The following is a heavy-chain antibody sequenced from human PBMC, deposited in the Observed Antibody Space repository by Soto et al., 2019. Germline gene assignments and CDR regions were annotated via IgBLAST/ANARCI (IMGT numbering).Heavy chain of an antibody. CDR1: GGTFSSYA. Sequence: ASVKVSCKASGGTFSSYAISWVRQAPGQGLEWMGGIIPIFGTANYAQKFQGRVTITADESTSTAYMELSSLRSEDTAVYYCARDLLPYYYYGMDVWGHGTTVTVSS. J-gene: IGHJ6*02. CDR2: IIPIFGTA. V-gene: IGHV1-69*13. CDR3: ARDLLPYYYYGMDV.